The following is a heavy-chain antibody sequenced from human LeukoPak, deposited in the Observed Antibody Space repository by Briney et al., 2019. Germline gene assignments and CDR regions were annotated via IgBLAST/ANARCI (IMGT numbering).Heavy chain of an antibody. D-gene: IGHD3-16*01. CDR2: ISYDGSNK. Sequence: GGSLRLSCAASGFTFSSYAMHWVRQAPGKGLEWVAVISYDGSNKYYADSVKGRFTISRDNSKNTLYLQMNSLRAEDTAVYYCARDLGDPRPSPYGMDVWGQGTTVTVSS. CDR1: GFTFSSYA. J-gene: IGHJ6*02. CDR3: ARDLGDPRPSPYGMDV. V-gene: IGHV3-30-3*01.